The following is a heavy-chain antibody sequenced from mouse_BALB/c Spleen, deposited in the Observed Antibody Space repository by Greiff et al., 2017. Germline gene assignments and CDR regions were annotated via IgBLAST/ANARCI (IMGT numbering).Heavy chain of an antibody. CDR2: IDPANGNT. CDR1: GFNIKDTY. J-gene: IGHJ3*01. V-gene: IGHV14-3*02. CDR3: ASPSYGSSYLAY. Sequence: VQLQQSGAELVKPGASVKLSCTASGFNIKDTYMHWVKQRPEQGLEWIGRIDPANGNTKYDPKFQGKATITADTSSNTAYLQLSSLTSEDTAVYYCASPSYGSSYLAYRGQGTLVTVSA. D-gene: IGHD1-1*01.